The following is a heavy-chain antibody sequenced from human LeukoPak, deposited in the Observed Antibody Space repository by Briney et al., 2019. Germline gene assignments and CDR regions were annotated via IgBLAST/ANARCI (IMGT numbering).Heavy chain of an antibody. CDR1: GFTFGTSS. D-gene: IGHD4-11*01. V-gene: IGHV3-48*01. CDR3: AVGLQLGY. Sequence: GGSLRLSCVASGFTFGTSSMNWVRQAPGKGLECVSYITSITITIYYADSVKGRFTISTDNAKNSLYLQMNSLRADDTALYYCAVGLQLGYWGQGTLVTVTS. J-gene: IGHJ4*02. CDR2: ITSITITI.